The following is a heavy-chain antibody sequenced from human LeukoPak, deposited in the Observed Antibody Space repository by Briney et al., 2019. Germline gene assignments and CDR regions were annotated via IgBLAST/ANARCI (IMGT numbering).Heavy chain of an antibody. D-gene: IGHD3-16*01. CDR1: GDSISSSSYY. CDR3: ARYRYQFLYGFGTFDY. J-gene: IGHJ4*02. CDR2: IYYSGNT. V-gene: IGHV4-39*07. Sequence: SETLSLTSTVSGDSISSSSYYWGWIRQPPGKGLEWIGSIYYSGNTYYNPSLKSRVTISVDTSKNQFSLKLSSVTAADTAVYYCARYRYQFLYGFGTFDYWGQGTLVTVSS.